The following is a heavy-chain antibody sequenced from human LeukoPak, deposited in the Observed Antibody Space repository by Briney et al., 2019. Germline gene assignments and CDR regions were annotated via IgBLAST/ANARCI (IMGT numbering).Heavy chain of an antibody. D-gene: IGHD3-22*01. CDR2: IHYSGNS. Sequence: SETLSLTCTVSGGSISSYYWSWIRQPPGKGLEYIGYIHYSGNSNYNPSLKSRSTISVDTSKNQVSLKLRSVTAADTAVYYCARLLYDRSGYYYFDYWGQGTLVTVSS. J-gene: IGHJ4*02. CDR1: GGSISSYY. V-gene: IGHV4-59*08. CDR3: ARLLYDRSGYYYFDY.